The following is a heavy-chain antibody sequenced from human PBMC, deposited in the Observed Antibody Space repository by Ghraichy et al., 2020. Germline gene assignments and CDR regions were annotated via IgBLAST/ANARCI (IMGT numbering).Heavy chain of an antibody. CDR3: ARDSSGYLVLDY. Sequence: SETLPLTCTVSGGSISSGGYYWSWIRQHPGKGLEWIGYIYYSGSTYYNPSLTSRVTISVHTSKNQFSLKLSSVTAADTAVYYCARDSSGYLVLDYWGQGTLVTVSS. CDR1: GGSISSGGYY. CDR2: IYYSGST. J-gene: IGHJ4*02. D-gene: IGHD3-22*01. V-gene: IGHV4-31*03.